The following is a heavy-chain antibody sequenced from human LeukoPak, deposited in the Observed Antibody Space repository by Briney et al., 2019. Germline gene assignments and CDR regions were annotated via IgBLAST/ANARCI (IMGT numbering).Heavy chain of an antibody. Sequence: GGSLRLSCAASGFTFDDYGMSWVRQAPGKGLEWVSGINWNGGSTGYADSVKGRFTISRDNSKNTLYLQMNSLRAEDTAVYYCARGYDSSGYYGGVGCYFDYWGQGTLVTVSS. CDR2: INWNGGST. CDR3: ARGYDSSGYYGGVGCYFDY. CDR1: GFTFDDYG. D-gene: IGHD3-22*01. J-gene: IGHJ4*02. V-gene: IGHV3-20*04.